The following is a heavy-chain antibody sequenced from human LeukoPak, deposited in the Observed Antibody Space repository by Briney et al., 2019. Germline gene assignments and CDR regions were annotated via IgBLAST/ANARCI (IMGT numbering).Heavy chain of an antibody. Sequence: GGSLRLSCAASGFTFSSYGMHWVRQAPGKGLEWVAFIRYDGSNKYYADSAKGRFTISRDNAENSLYLQMNSLRAEDTAVYYCARGVQEGFLEWVGDYWGQGTLVTVSS. CDR1: GFTFSSYG. D-gene: IGHD3-3*01. CDR3: ARGVQEGFLEWVGDY. CDR2: IRYDGSNK. J-gene: IGHJ4*02. V-gene: IGHV3-30*02.